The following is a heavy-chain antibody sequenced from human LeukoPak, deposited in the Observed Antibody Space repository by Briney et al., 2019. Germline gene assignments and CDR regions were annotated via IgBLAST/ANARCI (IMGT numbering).Heavy chain of an antibody. CDR3: AKSLPGSGSYDH. CDR1: GFTFTSCA. D-gene: IGHD3-10*01. CDR2: MTNSGGST. J-gene: IGHJ4*02. Sequence: GGSLRLSCAASGFTFTSCAVSWVRQAPGKGLEWVSTMTNSGGSTYYADSVKGRFTISRDNSKNTLYLQMNSLRAEDTAIYYCAKSLPGSGSYDHWGQGTLVTVSS. V-gene: IGHV3-23*01.